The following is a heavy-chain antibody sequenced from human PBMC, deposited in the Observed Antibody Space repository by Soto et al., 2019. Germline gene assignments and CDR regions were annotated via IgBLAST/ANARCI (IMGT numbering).Heavy chain of an antibody. CDR3: ARGYRSGGSCYDYYYYYMDV. J-gene: IGHJ6*03. D-gene: IGHD2-15*01. CDR2: IKQDGSEK. Sequence: SGGSLRLSCAASGFTFSSYWMSWVRQAPGKGLEWVANIKQDGSEKYYVDSVKGRFTISRDNAKNSLYLQMNSLRAEDTAVYYCARGYRSGGSCYDYYYYYMDVWGKGTTVTVSS. CDR1: GFTFSSYW. V-gene: IGHV3-7*04.